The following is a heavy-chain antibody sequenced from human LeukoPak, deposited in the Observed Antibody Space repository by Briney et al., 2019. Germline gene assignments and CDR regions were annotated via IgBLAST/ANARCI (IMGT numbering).Heavy chain of an antibody. D-gene: IGHD3-10*01. V-gene: IGHV3-23*01. J-gene: IGHJ4*02. CDR1: GFTFSSSG. CDR3: AKSRSMVRDPLDY. Sequence: PGGSLRLSCAASGFTFSSSGMSWVRQAPGKGLEWVSAISGSGGNTYYADSVKGRFTISRDHSKNTLYLQMNSLSAEDTAVYYCAKSRSMVRDPLDYWGQGTLVTVSS. CDR2: ISGSGGNT.